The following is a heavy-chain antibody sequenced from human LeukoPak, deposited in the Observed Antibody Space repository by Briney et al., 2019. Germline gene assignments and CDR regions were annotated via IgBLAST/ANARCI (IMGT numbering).Heavy chain of an antibody. J-gene: IGHJ4*02. D-gene: IGHD1-26*01. V-gene: IGHV3-48*03. CDR2: ISSSGSTI. Sequence: PGGSLRLSCAASGFTVITNDMTWVRQAPGKGLEWVSYISSSGSTIYYADSVKGRFTISRDNAKNSLYLQMNSLRAEDTAVYYCARETPPVGGSHDDYDYWGQGTLVTVSS. CDR1: GFTVITND. CDR3: ARETPPVGGSHDDYDY.